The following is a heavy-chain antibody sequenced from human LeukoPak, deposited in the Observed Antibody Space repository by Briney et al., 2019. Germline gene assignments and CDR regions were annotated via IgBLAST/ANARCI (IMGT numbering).Heavy chain of an antibody. D-gene: IGHD6-19*01. Sequence: SETLPLTCTVSGGSIHGYYWTWVRQPPGKGLEWIGFIYYSGSTQYNPSLKSRATILVDTSNNQFSLMLSSVTAADTAVYYCARHLRPGVAGFDYWGQGALVTVSS. CDR1: GGSIHGYY. CDR2: IYYSGST. J-gene: IGHJ4*02. CDR3: ARHLRPGVAGFDY. V-gene: IGHV4-59*08.